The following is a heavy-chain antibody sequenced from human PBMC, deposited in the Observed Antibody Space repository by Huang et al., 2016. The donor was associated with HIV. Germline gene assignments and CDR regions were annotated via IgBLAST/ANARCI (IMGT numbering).Heavy chain of an antibody. V-gene: IGHV3-30-3*01. CDR2: VSSDGSNK. Sequence: QVQLVESGGGVVQPGRSLRLSCAASGFTFSSYAMHWVRQAPGKGLTWVAVVSSDGSNKDYADSVKGRFTISRDNSKNTLYLQMNSLRVEDTAVYYCARGPSRNYYYYYMDVWGKGTTVTVSS. CDR3: ARGPSRNYYYYYMDV. CDR1: GFTFSSYA. J-gene: IGHJ6*03.